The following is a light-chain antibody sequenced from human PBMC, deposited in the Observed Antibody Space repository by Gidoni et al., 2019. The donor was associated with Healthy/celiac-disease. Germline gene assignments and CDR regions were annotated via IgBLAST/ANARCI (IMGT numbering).Light chain of an antibody. CDR1: QSVSSSY. Sequence: EIVLTQSPGTLSLSPGERATLSCRASQSVSSSYLAWYQQNPGQAPRLLIYGASSRATGIPDRFSGSGSGTDFTLTISRLEPEDFAVYYCQRSGTFGQGTKLEIK. CDR3: QRSGT. CDR2: GAS. J-gene: IGKJ2*01. V-gene: IGKV3-20*01.